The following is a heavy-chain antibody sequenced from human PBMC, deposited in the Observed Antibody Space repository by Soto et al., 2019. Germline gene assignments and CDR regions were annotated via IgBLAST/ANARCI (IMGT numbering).Heavy chain of an antibody. CDR2: ISDSGGTS. CDR1: GFIFSNCV. Sequence: PGASLRLSSTASGFIFSNCVMSWVRQAPGKGLEWVSSISDSGGTSYYADSVKGRFTISRDNSKNTLYLQMNSLRAEDTAIYYCAKRPRALLTFDYWGQGT. J-gene: IGHJ4*02. V-gene: IGHV3-23*01. D-gene: IGHD1-26*01. CDR3: AKRPRALLTFDY.